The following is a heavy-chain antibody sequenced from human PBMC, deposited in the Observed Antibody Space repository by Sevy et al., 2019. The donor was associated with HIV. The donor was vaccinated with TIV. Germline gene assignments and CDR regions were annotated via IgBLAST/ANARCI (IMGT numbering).Heavy chain of an antibody. Sequence: ASVKVSCKATGYMFSDYNMHWVRQAPGQGLEWMALINPNSGVTIYAQKFRGRVSLTRDTSMSTAYMELDALTSDDTAVYYCVREDNNAPRTLLSFDIWGQGTMVTVSS. CDR3: VREDNNAPRTLLSFDI. CDR1: GYMFSDYN. V-gene: IGHV1-2*06. D-gene: IGHD1-20*01. J-gene: IGHJ3*02. CDR2: INPNSGVT.